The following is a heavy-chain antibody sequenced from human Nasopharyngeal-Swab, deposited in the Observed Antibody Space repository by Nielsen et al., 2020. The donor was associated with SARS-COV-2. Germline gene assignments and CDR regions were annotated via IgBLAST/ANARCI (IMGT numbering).Heavy chain of an antibody. D-gene: IGHD6-13*01. Sequence: SETLSLTCTVSGGSISSGGYYWSWIRQPPGKGLEWIGYIYYSGSTNYNPSLKSRVTISVDTSKNQFSLKLSSVTAADTAVYYCARFDSSWERFDYWGQGTLVTVSS. J-gene: IGHJ4*02. CDR2: IYYSGST. CDR3: ARFDSSWERFDY. V-gene: IGHV4-61*08. CDR1: GGSISSGGYY.